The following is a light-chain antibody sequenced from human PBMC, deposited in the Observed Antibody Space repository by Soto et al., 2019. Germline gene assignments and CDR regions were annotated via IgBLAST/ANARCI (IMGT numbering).Light chain of an antibody. Sequence: AIQLTQSPSSLSASVGDRVSITCRASQGIENNLGWFQEKPGKAPKLLIYAASTLHTGVPSRFSGSGSGTDFPLTISSLPPEDFAVYYCLQNHNYPRTFGQGTKLEIK. V-gene: IGKV1-6*01. CDR1: QGIENN. CDR3: LQNHNYPRT. J-gene: IGKJ2*01. CDR2: AAS.